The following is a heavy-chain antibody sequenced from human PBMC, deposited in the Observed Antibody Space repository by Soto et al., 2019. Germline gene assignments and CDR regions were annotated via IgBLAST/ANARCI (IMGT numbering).Heavy chain of an antibody. D-gene: IGHD3-9*01. CDR3: SRDLRYDFLTGSYYGMDV. V-gene: IGHV3-23*01. Sequence: GGSLRLSCAASGLTFRSYAMNWVRQAPGKGLEWVSAISGGGSSTYYKASVKGRFTISRDNSKNTLYLQINSLKAEDTAVYYCSRDLRYDFLTGSYYGMDVWGQGTTVTVSS. CDR2: ISGGGSST. CDR1: GLTFRSYA. J-gene: IGHJ6*02.